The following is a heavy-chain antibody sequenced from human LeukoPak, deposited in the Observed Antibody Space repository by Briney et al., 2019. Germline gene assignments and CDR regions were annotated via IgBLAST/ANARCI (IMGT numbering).Heavy chain of an antibody. J-gene: IGHJ4*02. D-gene: IGHD6-19*01. Sequence: SETLSLTCTVSGASITNYFWNWIRQPPGKGLEWIGFIDYSAYSKYNPSLKSRVTISRGTSKNQFSLKLTSVTAADTAVYYCAKSTESSGWYDYWGQGTLVTVSS. V-gene: IGHV4-59*03. CDR2: IDYSAYS. CDR1: GASITNYF. CDR3: AKSTESSGWYDY.